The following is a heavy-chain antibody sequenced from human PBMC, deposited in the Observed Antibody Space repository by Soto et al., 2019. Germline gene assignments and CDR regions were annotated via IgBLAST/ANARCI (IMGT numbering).Heavy chain of an antibody. J-gene: IGHJ4*02. V-gene: IGHV1-8*01. CDR1: GYTFTSYD. Sequence: ASVKVSCKASGYTFTSYDINWVRQATGQGLEWMGRMNPIIGKTSYAQKFQGRVTITRNTSMSTAYMELRSLRSDDTAVYYCARDHHGDYSSDYWGQGTLVTVSS. CDR3: ARDHHGDYSSDY. D-gene: IGHD2-21*02. CDR2: MNPIIGKT.